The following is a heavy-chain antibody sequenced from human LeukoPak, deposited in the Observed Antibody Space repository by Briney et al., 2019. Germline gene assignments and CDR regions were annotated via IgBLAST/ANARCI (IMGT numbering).Heavy chain of an antibody. CDR2: INRDGSST. D-gene: IGHD2-15*01. V-gene: IGHV3-74*01. CDR1: GFTFSSYW. CDR3: ARSELPLDAFDI. J-gene: IGHJ3*02. Sequence: QSGGSLRLSCAASGFTFSSYWMGWVRHAPGKGLVWVSRINRDGSSTNYADSVNRRFTISRANAKNTLYLQMTSLRAEDTAVYYCARSELPLDAFDIWGQGTMVTVSS.